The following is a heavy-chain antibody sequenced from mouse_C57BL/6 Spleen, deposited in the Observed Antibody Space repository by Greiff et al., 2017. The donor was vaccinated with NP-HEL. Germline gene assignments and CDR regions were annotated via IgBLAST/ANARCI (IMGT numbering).Heavy chain of an antibody. CDR1: GFTFSDYY. CDR2: INYDGSST. Sequence: EVMLVESEGGLVQPGSSMKLSCTASGFTFSDYYMAWVRQVPEKGLEWVANINYDGSSTYYLDSLKSRFIISRDNAKNILYLQMSSLKSEDTATYYCARDRWLLGAMDYWGRGTSVTVSS. V-gene: IGHV5-16*01. CDR3: ARDRWLLGAMDY. D-gene: IGHD2-3*01. J-gene: IGHJ4*01.